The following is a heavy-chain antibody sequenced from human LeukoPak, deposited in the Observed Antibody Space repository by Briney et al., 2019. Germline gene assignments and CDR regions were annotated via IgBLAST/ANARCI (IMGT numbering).Heavy chain of an antibody. Sequence: GGSLRLSCAASRFTFSGYSMNWVRQAPGKGLEWVVYISSSSRAIYYADSVKGRFTISRDNAKNSLYVQMNSLRAEDTAVYYCARDSRSRGYSFGLDYWGQGTLVTVSS. CDR2: ISSSSRAI. CDR1: RFTFSGYS. D-gene: IGHD5-18*01. CDR3: ARDSRSRGYSFGLDY. V-gene: IGHV3-48*01. J-gene: IGHJ4*02.